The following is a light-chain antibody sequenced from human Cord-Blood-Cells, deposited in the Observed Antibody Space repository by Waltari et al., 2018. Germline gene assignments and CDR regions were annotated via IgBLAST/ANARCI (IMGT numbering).Light chain of an antibody. CDR1: NIGSKS. CDR2: YDS. CDR3: QVWDSSSDRV. J-gene: IGLJ3*02. Sequence: SYVLTQPPSVSGAPGKTARITCGGTNIGSKSVHWYQQKPGQAPVLVIYYDSDRPSGIPERFSGSNSGNTATLTISRVEAGDEADYYCQVWDSSSDRVFGGGTKLTVL. V-gene: IGLV3-21*04.